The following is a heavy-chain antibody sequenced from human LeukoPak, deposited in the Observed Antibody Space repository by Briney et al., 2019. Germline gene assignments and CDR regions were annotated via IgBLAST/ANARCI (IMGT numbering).Heavy chain of an antibody. CDR3: ASGLYGGVFDN. J-gene: IGHJ4*02. D-gene: IGHD4/OR15-4a*01. CDR2: ISTGSDST. Sequence: GGSLRLSGVMSGFTFRNYAMNWVRQAPGKGLEWISDISTGSDSTYHIGSVRGRFTISRDNSKNTLYLQMNSLRLDDTAVYYCASGLYGGVFDNWGQGTLVTVSS. CDR1: GFTFRNYA. V-gene: IGHV3-23*01.